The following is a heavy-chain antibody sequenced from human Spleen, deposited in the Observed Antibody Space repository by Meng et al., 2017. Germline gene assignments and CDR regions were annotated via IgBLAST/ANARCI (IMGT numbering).Heavy chain of an antibody. CDR1: GGSISSGRYY. D-gene: IGHD3-16*01. V-gene: IGHV4-39*07. J-gene: IGHJ5*02. CDR2: VYYSGIT. CDR3: ARDLWELRYKAPFDP. Sequence: QLALQESGPGRVKPSETLALTCAVSGGSISSGRYYWNWIRQAPGKGLEWIGSVYYSGITYYNPSLESRVTISVDTSKNQFSLKLSSVTAADTAVYYCARDLWELRYKAPFDPWGQGILVTVSS.